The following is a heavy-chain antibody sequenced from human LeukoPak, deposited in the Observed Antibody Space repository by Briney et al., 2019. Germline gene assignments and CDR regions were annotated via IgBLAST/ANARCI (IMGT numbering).Heavy chain of an antibody. V-gene: IGHV3-21*01. CDR1: GFTFSHYT. CDR2: ITSSSSHI. J-gene: IGHJ6*03. D-gene: IGHD4-11*01. Sequence: PGGSLRLSCAACGFTFSHYTIGWVRQAPGKGLERVASITSSSSHIYYADSVKGRFTISRDNAKNEVYLQMNSLRGEETAIYYCARVMMGATVTTFHYYCMDVWGVGTAVTVSS. CDR3: ARVMMGATVTTFHYYCMDV.